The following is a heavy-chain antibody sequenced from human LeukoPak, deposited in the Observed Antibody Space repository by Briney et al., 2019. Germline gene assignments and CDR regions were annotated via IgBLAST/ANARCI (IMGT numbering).Heavy chain of an antibody. CDR3: ARAIYDSDSYYYGLDY. CDR2: INPKSGGT. D-gene: IGHD3-22*01. J-gene: IGHJ4*02. CDR1: GYTFRDHF. Sequence: ASAQVSCKASGYTFRDHFIHWVRQAPGQGLTWMGWINPKSGGTNSALTFRGRVTMTRDTSINTAYMELSNLKSDDTAFYFCARAIYDSDSYYYGLDYWGRGTLVTVSS. V-gene: IGHV1-2*02.